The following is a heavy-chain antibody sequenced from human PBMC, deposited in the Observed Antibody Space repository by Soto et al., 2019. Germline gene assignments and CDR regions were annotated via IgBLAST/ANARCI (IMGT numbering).Heavy chain of an antibody. CDR2: IKQDGSEE. CDR1: GFTFSSYW. CDR3: ARIAASGRGWDV. Sequence: EVQLVESGGGLVQPGGSLRLSCVDSGFTFSSYWMSWVRQAPVKGLEWVGNIKQDGSEENYVDSVKGRFTISRDNAKNSMCLPMNSLRVEDTAVYYCARIAASGRGWDVWGQGTTVVVSS. V-gene: IGHV3-7*01. J-gene: IGHJ6*02. D-gene: IGHD6-13*01.